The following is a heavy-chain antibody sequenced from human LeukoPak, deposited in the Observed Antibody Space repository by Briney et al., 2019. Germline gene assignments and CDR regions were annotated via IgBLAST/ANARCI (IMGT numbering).Heavy chain of an antibody. J-gene: IGHJ4*02. V-gene: IGHV3-23*01. CDR1: GFTFSSYA. D-gene: IGHD3-10*01. Sequence: GGSLRLSCAASGFTFSSYAMSWVRQAPGKGLEWVSAISGSGGSTYYADSVRGRFTISRDNSKSTLYLRMDSLRAEDTAVYYCALNSGYGSGIYYHVPIDYWGLGTLVTVSS. CDR3: ALNSGYGSGIYYHVPIDY. CDR2: ISGSGGST.